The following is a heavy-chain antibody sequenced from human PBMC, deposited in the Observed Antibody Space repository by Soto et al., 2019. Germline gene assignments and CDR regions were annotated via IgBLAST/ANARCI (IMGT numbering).Heavy chain of an antibody. V-gene: IGHV3-33*01. CDR2: IWYDGSNK. CDR3: AIKGYRSYDSLDH. Sequence: QVQLVESGGDVVQPGRSLRLSCAASGFTFSNYGMHWVRQAPGKGLEWVAVIWYDGSNKYYADSVKGRFTIARDKSKNAVYLQLSSLRAADTAVYYCAIKGYRSYDSLDHWGQGTLVTVSS. J-gene: IGHJ4*02. D-gene: IGHD5-12*01. CDR1: GFTFSNYG.